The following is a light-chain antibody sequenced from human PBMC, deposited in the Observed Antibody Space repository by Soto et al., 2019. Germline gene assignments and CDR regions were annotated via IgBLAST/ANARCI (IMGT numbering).Light chain of an antibody. CDR2: ATS. V-gene: IGKV1-39*01. CDR3: QQSFTTPS. CDR1: QTVSSY. J-gene: IGKJ5*01. Sequence: DIQMNQSTSSLSASVGDRVNITCRASQTVSSYLNWYQQKPGTVPKLLIYATSNLQSGVPSRFSGRGFGTDFTLTISSLQPEDFATYYCQQSFTTPSFGQGTRLEIK.